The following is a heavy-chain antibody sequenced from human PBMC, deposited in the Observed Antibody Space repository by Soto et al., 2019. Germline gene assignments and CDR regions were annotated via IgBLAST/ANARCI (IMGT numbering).Heavy chain of an antibody. V-gene: IGHV3-9*01. CDR2: ISWNSGSI. D-gene: IGHD5-12*01. CDR1: GFTFDDYA. CDR3: AKAGDSGYDSRAHMDV. J-gene: IGHJ6*04. Sequence: GGSLRLSCAASGFTFDDYAMHWVRQAPGKGLEWVSGISWNSGSIGYADSVKGRFTISRDNAKNSLYLQMNSLRAEDTALYYCAKAGDSGYDSRAHMDVWGKGNTVTVSS.